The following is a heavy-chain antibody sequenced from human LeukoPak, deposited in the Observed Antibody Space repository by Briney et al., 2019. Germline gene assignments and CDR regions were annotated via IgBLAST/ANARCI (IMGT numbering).Heavy chain of an antibody. J-gene: IGHJ4*02. CDR1: GYSISSGYY. CDR2: TYHSGST. Sequence: SETLSLTCAVSGYSISSGYYWGWIRQPPGKGLEWIGSTYHSGSTYYNPSLKSRVTISVDTSKNQFSLKLSSVTAADTAVYYCARVRGGGYSYGYWYFDYWGQGTLVTVSS. CDR3: ARVRGGGYSYGYWYFDY. V-gene: IGHV4-38-2*01. D-gene: IGHD5-18*01.